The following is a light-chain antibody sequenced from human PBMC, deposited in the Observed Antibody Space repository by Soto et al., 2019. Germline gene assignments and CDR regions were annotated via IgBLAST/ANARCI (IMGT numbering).Light chain of an antibody. CDR2: GAS. Sequence: EIVLTQSPGTLSLSPGERATLSCRASQSVRDSRLAWYQQKPGQGPRLLIYGASSRVTGIPGRFSGSGSGTDFTLTITRLEPEDFAVYYCQQYGVSPMYTFGQGTKLDVK. V-gene: IGKV3-20*01. CDR1: QSVRDSR. J-gene: IGKJ2*01. CDR3: QQYGVSPMYT.